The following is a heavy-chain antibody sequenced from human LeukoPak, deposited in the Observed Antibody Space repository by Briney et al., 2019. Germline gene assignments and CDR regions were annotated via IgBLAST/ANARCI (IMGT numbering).Heavy chain of an antibody. Sequence: PSEALSLTCTGSGGSISKYYRSWIRQPAGKGLEWIGRISASRNTNYNPSLKSRVPMSVDTSMNLFALKLSSVTAADTAVYYCARQGVATAIDYWGQGTLVTVSS. CDR3: ARQGVATAIDY. V-gene: IGHV4-4*07. J-gene: IGHJ4*02. D-gene: IGHD2-21*02. CDR2: ISASRNT. CDR1: GGSISKYY.